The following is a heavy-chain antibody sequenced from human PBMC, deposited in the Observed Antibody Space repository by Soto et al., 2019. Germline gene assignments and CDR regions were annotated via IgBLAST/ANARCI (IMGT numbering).Heavy chain of an antibody. V-gene: IGHV3-30*18. D-gene: IGHD5-12*01. Sequence: QVQLVESGGGVVQPGRSLRLSCAASGFTFNSYGIHWVRQAPGTGLEWVAVVSYAGTDRFYADSVKGRYTISRDSSKNMVYLQMNSLRVDDTAVYYCVKDLEGSGYDSGNDYWGQGTLVTVSS. CDR3: VKDLEGSGYDSGNDY. J-gene: IGHJ4*02. CDR1: GFTFNSYG. CDR2: VSYAGTDR.